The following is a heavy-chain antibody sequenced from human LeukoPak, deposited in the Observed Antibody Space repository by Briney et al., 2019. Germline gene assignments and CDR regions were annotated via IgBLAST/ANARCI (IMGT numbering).Heavy chain of an antibody. CDR3: ARGSSGYYAYFGY. V-gene: IGHV1-2*02. Sequence: ASVKVSCKASGYTFTGYYMHWVRQAPGQGLEWMGWINPNSGGTNYAQKFQGRVTMTRDTSISTAYMELSRLRSDDTAVYYCARGSSGYYAYFGYWGQGTLVTVSS. CDR1: GYTFTGYY. D-gene: IGHD3-22*01. CDR2: INPNSGGT. J-gene: IGHJ4*02.